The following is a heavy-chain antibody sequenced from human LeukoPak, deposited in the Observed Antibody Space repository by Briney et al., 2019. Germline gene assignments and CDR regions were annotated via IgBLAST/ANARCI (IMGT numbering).Heavy chain of an antibody. CDR3: ARGVPEYYDFWSGYFYYFDY. V-gene: IGHV4-59*01. CDR1: GGAISSYY. CDR2: IYYSGST. D-gene: IGHD3-3*01. Sequence: SETLSLTCTVSGGAISSYYWSWIRQPPGKGLEWIGYIYYSGSTNYNPSLKSRVTISVDTSKNQFSLKLTSVTAADTAVYYCARGVPEYYDFWSGYFYYFDYWGQGTLVTVSS. J-gene: IGHJ4*02.